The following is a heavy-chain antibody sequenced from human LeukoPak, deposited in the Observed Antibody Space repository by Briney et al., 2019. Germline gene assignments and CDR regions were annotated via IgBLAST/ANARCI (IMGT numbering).Heavy chain of an antibody. CDR3: SSSSSPYYYYYGMDV. J-gene: IGHJ6*02. CDR2: IKSKTDGGTT. Sequence: PGGSLRLSCAASGFTFSNAWMSWVRQAPGKGLEWVGRIKSKTDGGTTDYAAPVKGRFTISRDDSKNTLYLQMNSLKTEDTAVYSCSSSSSPYYYYYGMDVWGQGTTVTVSS. V-gene: IGHV3-15*01. D-gene: IGHD6-6*01. CDR1: GFTFSNAW.